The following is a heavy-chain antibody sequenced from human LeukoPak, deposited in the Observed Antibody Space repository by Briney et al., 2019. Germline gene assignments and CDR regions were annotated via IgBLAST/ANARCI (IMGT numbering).Heavy chain of an antibody. J-gene: IGHJ4*02. V-gene: IGHV3-48*01. Sequence: GGSLRLSCAASGFTFSSYSMNWVRQAPGKGLEWVSYISSSSSTIYYADSVKGRFTISRDNAKNSLYLQMNSLRAEDTAVYYCARDSTKRGDREGTFDYWGQGTLVTVSS. D-gene: IGHD3-10*01. CDR1: GFTFSSYS. CDR2: ISSSSSTI. CDR3: ARDSTKRGDREGTFDY.